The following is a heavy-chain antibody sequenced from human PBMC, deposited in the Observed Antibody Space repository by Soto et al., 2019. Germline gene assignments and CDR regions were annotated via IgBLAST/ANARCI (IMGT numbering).Heavy chain of an antibody. CDR3: AGHGGQWLNWFDP. V-gene: IGHV3-20*04. D-gene: IGHD6-19*01. CDR1: GFTFDDYG. Sequence: GGSLRLSCAASGFTFDDYGMSWVRQAPGKGLEWVSGINWNGGSTGYADSVKGRFTISRDNAKNSLYLQMNSLRAEDTAVYYCAGHGGQWLNWFDPWGQGILVTVSS. J-gene: IGHJ5*02. CDR2: INWNGGST.